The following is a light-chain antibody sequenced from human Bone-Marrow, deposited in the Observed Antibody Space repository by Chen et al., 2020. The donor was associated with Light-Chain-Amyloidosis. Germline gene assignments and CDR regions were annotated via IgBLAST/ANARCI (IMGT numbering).Light chain of an antibody. V-gene: IGLV1-47*01. J-gene: IGLJ1*01. CDR1: SSNIGITY. Sequence: QSVRTQPPSASGTPGQRVTISCSGASSNIGITYVYWYQHFPGAAPKLLIHRNNQRPSGVPHRFSASKSGTSPFLAIVGLRSEDDAHYYCAAWDGSLSGYVFGTGTKVIVL. CDR3: AAWDGSLSGYV. CDR2: RNN.